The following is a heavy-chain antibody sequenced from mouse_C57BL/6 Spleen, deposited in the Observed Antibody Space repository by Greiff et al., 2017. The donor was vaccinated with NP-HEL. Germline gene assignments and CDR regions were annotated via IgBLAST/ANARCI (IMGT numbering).Heavy chain of an antibody. V-gene: IGHV1-61*01. J-gene: IGHJ4*01. CDR3: ARDYDYGGAMDY. CDR2: IYPSDSET. CDR1: GYTFTSYW. D-gene: IGHD2-4*01. Sequence: QVQLQQPGAELVRPGSSVKLSCKASGYTFTSYWMDWVKQRPGQGLEWIGNIYPSDSETHYNQKFKDKATLTVDKSSSTAYMQLSSLTSEDSAVYYCARDYDYGGAMDYWGQGTSVTVSS.